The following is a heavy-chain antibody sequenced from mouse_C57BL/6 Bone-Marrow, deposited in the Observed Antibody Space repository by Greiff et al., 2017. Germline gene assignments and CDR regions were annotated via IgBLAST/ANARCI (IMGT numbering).Heavy chain of an antibody. CDR3: ARVYYGSSYWYFDV. Sequence: EVKLVESGGGLVQSGRSLRLSCATSGFTFSDFYMEWVRQAPGKGLEWIAASRNKANDYTTEYSASVKGRFIVSRDTSQSILYLQMNAVSAEATAIDYCARVYYGSSYWYFDVWGTGTTVTVSS. CDR2: SRNKANDYTT. V-gene: IGHV7-1*01. D-gene: IGHD1-1*01. J-gene: IGHJ1*03. CDR1: GFTFSDFY.